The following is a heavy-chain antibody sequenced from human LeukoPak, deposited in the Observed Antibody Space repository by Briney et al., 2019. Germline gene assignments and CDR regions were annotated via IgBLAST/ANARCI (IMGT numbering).Heavy chain of an antibody. J-gene: IGHJ4*02. V-gene: IGHV3-21*01. Sequence: PGGSLRLSCAASGFTFSSYSINWVRQAPGKGLEWVSSISSSSTYISYTDSLKGRFTISRDNAKNSLYLQMNSLRAEDTAVYYCARAREVDYYDSSGYYSFDYWGQGTLVTVSS. CDR1: GFTFSSYS. CDR3: ARAREVDYYDSSGYYSFDY. D-gene: IGHD3-22*01. CDR2: ISSSSTYI.